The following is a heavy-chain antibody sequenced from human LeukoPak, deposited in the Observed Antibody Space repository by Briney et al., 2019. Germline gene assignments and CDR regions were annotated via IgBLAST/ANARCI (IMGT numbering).Heavy chain of an antibody. CDR2: INPGGGTT. V-gene: IGHV1-46*02. J-gene: IGHJ6*02. CDR3: ATASCGWFPPHYFYYAMDV. D-gene: IGHD6-19*01. CDR1: EYSFNAYY. Sequence: EASVKVSGKASEYSFNAYYMHWVRQAPGQGLEWMGMINPGGGTTTHTQKFQGRVTMTSDTSTSTVHMQLSSLRSDDTDIYYCATASCGWFPPHYFYYAMDVWAQGTTITV.